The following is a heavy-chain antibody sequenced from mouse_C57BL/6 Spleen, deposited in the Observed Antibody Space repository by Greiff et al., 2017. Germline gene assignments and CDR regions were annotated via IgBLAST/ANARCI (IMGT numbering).Heavy chain of an antibody. CDR3: AREFYEGYFDY. CDR2: ISDGGSYT. V-gene: IGHV5-4*01. Sequence: EVQLQESGGGLVKPGGSLKLSCAASGFTFSSYAMSWVRQTPEKRLEWVATISDGGSYTYYPDNVKGRFTISRDNAKNNLYLQMSHLKSEDTAMYYCAREFYEGYFDYWGQGTTLTVSS. CDR1: GFTFSSYA. D-gene: IGHD2-3*01. J-gene: IGHJ2*01.